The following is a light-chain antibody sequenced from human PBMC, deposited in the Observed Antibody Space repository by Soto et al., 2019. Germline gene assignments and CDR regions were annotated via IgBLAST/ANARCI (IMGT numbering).Light chain of an antibody. CDR2: AAS. J-gene: IGKJ3*01. CDR3: KQSYSTPPFT. V-gene: IGKV1-39*01. Sequence: DIQMTQSPSSLSASVGDRVTITCRASQSISSYLNWYQQKPGKAPKLLIYAASSLQSGVPSRFSGSGSGTDFTLTISSLQPEDCATYYCKQSYSTPPFTFGPGTQVDIK. CDR1: QSISSY.